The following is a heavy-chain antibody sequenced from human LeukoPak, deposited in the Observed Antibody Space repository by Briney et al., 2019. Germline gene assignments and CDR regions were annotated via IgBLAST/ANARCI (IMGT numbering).Heavy chain of an antibody. D-gene: IGHD4-17*01. Sequence: SETLSLTCTVSGGSISSYYWSWIRQPPGKGLEWIGYIYYSGSTNYNPSLKSRVTISVDTSKNQFSLKLSSVTAADTAVYYCARDDYGDGGGFDYWGQGTLVTVSS. J-gene: IGHJ4*02. CDR1: GGSISSYY. V-gene: IGHV4-59*01. CDR3: ARDDYGDGGGFDY. CDR2: IYYSGST.